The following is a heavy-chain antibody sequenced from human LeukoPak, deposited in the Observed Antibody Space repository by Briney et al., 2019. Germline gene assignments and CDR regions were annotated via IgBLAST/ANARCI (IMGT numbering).Heavy chain of an antibody. V-gene: IGHV3-33*07. J-gene: IGHJ4*02. CDR3: ARRGSYSSGYYAYYFDY. CDR1: GFTFSDVW. Sequence: GGSLRLSCAASGFTFSDVWLSWVRQAPGKGLEWVASIRFDGSHKSYADSVKGRFTISRDYSKNTLYLQMNSLRAADTAVYYCARRGSYSSGYYAYYFDYWGQGTLVTVSS. CDR2: IRFDGSHK. D-gene: IGHD6-19*01.